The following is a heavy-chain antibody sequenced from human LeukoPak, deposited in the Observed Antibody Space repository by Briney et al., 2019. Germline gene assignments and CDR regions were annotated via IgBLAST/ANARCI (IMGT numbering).Heavy chain of an antibody. Sequence: ASVKVSCKASGGTFSSYAISWVRQAPGQGLEWMGGIIPIFGTANYAQKFQGRVTITTDESTSTAYMELSSLRSEDTAVYYCATNYYDSSGYYHDYWGQGTLVTVSS. V-gene: IGHV1-69*05. CDR1: GGTFSSYA. D-gene: IGHD3-22*01. CDR2: IIPIFGTA. J-gene: IGHJ4*02. CDR3: ATNYYDSSGYYHDY.